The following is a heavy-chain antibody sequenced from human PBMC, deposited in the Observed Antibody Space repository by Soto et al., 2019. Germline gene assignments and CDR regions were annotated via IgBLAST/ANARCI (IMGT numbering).Heavy chain of an antibody. CDR1: GFSRSSGVG. CDR3: SYLHGLDRGRGWFDP. D-gene: IGHD6-19*01. CDR2: IYCDNVK. J-gene: IGHJ5*02. V-gene: IGHV2-5*02. Sequence: QITLKESGPTLLKPTETLTLTCHFSGFSRSSGVGVGWVRQPPGKALEWLEVIYCDNVKRSSPSLKSRLTLTKDTCQNRVFLTMTNLDPGDTATYYFSYLHGLDRGRGWFDPWGTGTLVTVSS.